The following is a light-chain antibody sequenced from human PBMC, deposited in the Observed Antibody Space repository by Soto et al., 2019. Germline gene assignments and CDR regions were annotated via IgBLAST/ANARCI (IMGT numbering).Light chain of an antibody. CDR1: SSDVGGYNY. Sequence: QSALTQPASVSGSPGQSITISCTGASSDVGGYNYVSWYQHHPGKAPKLMIYDVSNRPSGVSNRFSGSKSGNTASLIISGLQAEDEADYYCSSYTSSSTLSTYGFGTGTKVTVL. CDR2: DVS. V-gene: IGLV2-14*03. J-gene: IGLJ1*01. CDR3: SSYTSSSTLSTYG.